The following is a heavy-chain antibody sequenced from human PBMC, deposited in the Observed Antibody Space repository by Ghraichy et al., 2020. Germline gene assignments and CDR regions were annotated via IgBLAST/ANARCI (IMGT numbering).Heavy chain of an antibody. Sequence: GGSLRLSCAASGFTFSDYYMSWIRQAPGKGLEWVSYISSSGSTIYYADSVKGRFTISRDNAKNSLYLQMNSLRAEDTAVYYCARDKGLWPDYYYGMDVWGQGTTVTVSS. CDR2: ISSSGSTI. CDR1: GFTFSDYY. CDR3: ARDKGLWPDYYYGMDV. V-gene: IGHV3-11*04. J-gene: IGHJ6*02. D-gene: IGHD2-21*01.